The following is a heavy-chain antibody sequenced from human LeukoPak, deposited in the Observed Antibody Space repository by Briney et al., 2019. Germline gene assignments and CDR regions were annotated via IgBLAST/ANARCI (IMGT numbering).Heavy chain of an antibody. Sequence: GGSLRLSCAASGFSGLSSFNSYAMHWVRQAPGKGLEWVAVLWSAERNVFYADSVKGRFTISRDNSKNTLYLQMNSLRAEDTAVYYCAKDPYEFYYYDSSGYQTYFDYWGQGTLVTVSS. D-gene: IGHD3-22*01. V-gene: IGHV3-30*02. CDR3: AKDPYEFYYYDSSGYQTYFDY. J-gene: IGHJ4*02. CDR1: GFSGLSSFNSYA. CDR2: LWSAERNV.